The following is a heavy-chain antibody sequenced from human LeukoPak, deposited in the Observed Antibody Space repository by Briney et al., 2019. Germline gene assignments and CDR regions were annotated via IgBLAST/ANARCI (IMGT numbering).Heavy chain of an antibody. CDR2: ISRTGSTI. V-gene: IGHV3-48*03. D-gene: IGHD3-16*01. CDR1: GFNFNTAE. CDR3: ARGDWYFNF. J-gene: IGHJ2*01. Sequence: GGPLRLSCAATGFNFNTAEMNWVRQAPGKAPECVSYISRTGSTIFYADSMKGRFFVSRDNAKNLLYLQMTSLRVEDTAIYYCARGDWYFNFWGRGTLVTVSS.